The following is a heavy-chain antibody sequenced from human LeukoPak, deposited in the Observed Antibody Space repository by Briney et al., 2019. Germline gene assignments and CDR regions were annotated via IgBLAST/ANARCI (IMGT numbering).Heavy chain of an antibody. CDR1: GGSFSGYY. CDR2: INHSGST. J-gene: IGHJ4*02. V-gene: IGHV4-34*01. D-gene: IGHD6-19*01. CDR3: AREQWLVLAYFDY. Sequence: PSETLSLTCAVYGGSFSGYYWSWVRQPPGKGLEWIGEINHSGSTNYNPSLKSRVTISVDTSKNQFSLKLSSVTAADTAVYSCAREQWLVLAYFDYWGQGTLVTVSS.